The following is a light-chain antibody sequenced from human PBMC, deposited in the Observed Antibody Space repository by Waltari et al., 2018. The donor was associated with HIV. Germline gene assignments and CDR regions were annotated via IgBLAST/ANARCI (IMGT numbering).Light chain of an antibody. V-gene: IGLV2-8*01. CDR2: EAT. J-gene: IGLJ3*02. CDR1: SSDVGGYNF. CDR3: SSYAGSSNLV. Sequence: GQSVIISCTGTSSDVGGYNFVSWYQQHPGKAPKLLIFEATKRPSGVPDRFSGSKSGNTASLTVSGLQAEDEADYYCSSYAGSSNLVFGGGTKLTVL.